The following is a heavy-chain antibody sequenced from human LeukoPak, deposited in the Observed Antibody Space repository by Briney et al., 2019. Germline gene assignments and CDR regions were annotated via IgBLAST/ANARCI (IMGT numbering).Heavy chain of an antibody. Sequence: SETLSLTCAVYGGSFSGYYWSWIRQPPGKGLEWIGEINHSGSTNYNPSLKSRVTISVDTSKNQFSLKLSSVTAADTAVYYCARMLNYYDSSGYYYLSSRIFDYWGQGTLVTVSS. D-gene: IGHD3-22*01. CDR1: GGSFSGYY. V-gene: IGHV4-34*01. J-gene: IGHJ4*02. CDR2: INHSGST. CDR3: ARMLNYYDSSGYYYLSSRIFDY.